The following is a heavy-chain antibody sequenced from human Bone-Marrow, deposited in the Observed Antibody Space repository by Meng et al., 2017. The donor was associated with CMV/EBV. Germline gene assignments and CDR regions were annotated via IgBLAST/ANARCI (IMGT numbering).Heavy chain of an antibody. D-gene: IGHD2/OR15-2a*01. CDR2: ISSSGTNI. J-gene: IGHJ6*02. CDR3: ARDRNRAGYGLDV. V-gene: IGHV3-11*04. Sequence: LSLTCTVSTYSISTDYYWGWIRQPPGKGLEWVSSISSSGTNIDYTDSVKGRFTVSRDNAKNSLFLQMNSLRGEDTGIYYCARDRNRAGYGLDVWGQGTTVTVSS. CDR1: TYSISTDYY.